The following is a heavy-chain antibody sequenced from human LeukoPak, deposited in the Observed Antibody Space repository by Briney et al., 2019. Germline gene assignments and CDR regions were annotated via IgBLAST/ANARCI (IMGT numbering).Heavy chain of an antibody. CDR1: GGSISSYY. CDR3: ARVAPVKDAFDI. V-gene: IGHV4-4*07. CDR2: IYTSGST. Sequence: SETLSLTCTVSGGSISSYYWSWIRQPAGRGLEWIGRIYTSGSTNYNPSLKSRVTISVDTSKNQFSLKLSSVTAADTTVYYCARVAPVKDAFDIWGQGTMVTVSS. D-gene: IGHD4-11*01. J-gene: IGHJ3*02.